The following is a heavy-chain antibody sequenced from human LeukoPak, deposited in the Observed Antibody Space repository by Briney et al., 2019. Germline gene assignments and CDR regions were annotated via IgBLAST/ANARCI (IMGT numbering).Heavy chain of an antibody. J-gene: IGHJ4*02. Sequence: ASVKVSCKASGYTFTSYGITWVRQAPGQGLEWMGWISTYNGNSNYAQKLQGRVTMTTDTSTSTAYMELRSLRSDDTAVYYCARGSGEATMGPSLYWGQGTLVTVSS. V-gene: IGHV1-18*01. CDR1: GYTFTSYG. D-gene: IGHD5-12*01. CDR2: ISTYNGNS. CDR3: ARGSGEATMGPSLY.